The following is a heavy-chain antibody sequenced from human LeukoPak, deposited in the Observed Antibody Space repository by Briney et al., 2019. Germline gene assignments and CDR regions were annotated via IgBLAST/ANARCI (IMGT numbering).Heavy chain of an antibody. CDR1: GGSISSGSYY. Sequence: SETLSLTCTVSGGSISSGSYYWSWIRQPAGKGLEWIGRIYTSGCTNYNPSLKSRVTISVDTSKNQFSLKLSSVTAADTAVYYCARDSTTTVTIFDYWGQGTLVTVSS. CDR2: IYTSGCT. D-gene: IGHD4-17*01. V-gene: IGHV4-61*02. J-gene: IGHJ4*02. CDR3: ARDSTTTVTIFDY.